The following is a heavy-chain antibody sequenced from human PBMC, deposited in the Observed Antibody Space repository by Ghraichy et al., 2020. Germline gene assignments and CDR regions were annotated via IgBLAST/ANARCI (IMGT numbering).Heavy chain of an antibody. Sequence: ETLSLTCTVSGGSISSSSYYWGWIRQPPGKGLEWIGSIYYSGSTYYNPSLKSRVTISVDTSKNQFSLKLSSVTAADTAVYYCARHRSIAARPDWFDPWGQGTLVTVSS. V-gene: IGHV4-39*01. CDR3: ARHRSIAARPDWFDP. J-gene: IGHJ5*02. D-gene: IGHD6-6*01. CDR1: GGSISSSSYY. CDR2: IYYSGST.